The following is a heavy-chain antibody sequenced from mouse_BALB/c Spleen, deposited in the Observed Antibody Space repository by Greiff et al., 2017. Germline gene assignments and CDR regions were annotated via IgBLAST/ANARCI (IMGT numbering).Heavy chain of an antibody. J-gene: IGHJ2*01. D-gene: IGHD1-1*01. V-gene: IGHV7-3*02. CDR3: AREATGTTVLDY. CDR1: GFTFTDYY. CDR2: IRNKANGYTT. Sequence: EVKLVESGGGLVQPGGSLRLSCATSGFTFTDYYMSWVRQPPGKALEWLGFIRNKANGYTTEYSASVKGRFTISRDNSQSILYLQMNTLRAEDSATYYCAREATGTTVLDYWGQGTTLTVSA.